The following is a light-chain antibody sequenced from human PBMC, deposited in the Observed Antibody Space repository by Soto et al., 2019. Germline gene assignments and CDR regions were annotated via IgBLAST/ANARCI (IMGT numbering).Light chain of an antibody. Sequence: QSVLTQPASVSGSPGHSITSSCTGTFSDINTDNFVSWFRQHPGKAPKLMRYDVSSRPSGVSDRFPGPKAGKTASLHISGLQAEDEADYNCCLDTGSSGGFGGGTKRTCL. V-gene: IGLV2-14*01. J-gene: IGLJ3*02. CDR1: FSDINTDNF. CDR3: CLDTGSSGG. CDR2: DVS.